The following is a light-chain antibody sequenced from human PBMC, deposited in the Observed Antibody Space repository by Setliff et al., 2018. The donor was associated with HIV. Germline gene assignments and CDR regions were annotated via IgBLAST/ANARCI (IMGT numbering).Light chain of an antibody. V-gene: IGLV7-43*01. CDR1: VGAVTSGFY. CDR2: TTI. J-gene: IGLJ3*02. CDR3: LLFYNRLWV. Sequence: QAVVTQESSLTVSPGGTVTLTCASNVGAVTSGFYANWFQQKPGQAPRSLIYTTINKHSWTPARFSGSLLGGRAALTLSNVQPEDEADYYCLLFYNRLWVFGGGTKVTVL.